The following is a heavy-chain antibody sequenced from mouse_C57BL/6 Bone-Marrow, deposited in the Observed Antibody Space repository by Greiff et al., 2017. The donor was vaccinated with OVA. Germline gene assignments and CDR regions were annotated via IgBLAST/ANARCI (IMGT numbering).Heavy chain of an antibody. D-gene: IGHD1-1*01. J-gene: IGHJ3*01. CDR1: GYTFTSYW. V-gene: IGHV1-50*01. CDR3: VSLLWAWFAY. Sequence: QVQLQQPGAELVKPGASVKLSCKASGYTFTSYWMQWVKQRPGQGLEWIGEIDPSDSYTNYNQKFKGKATLTVDTSSSTADMQLSSLTAEDSAVDYCVSLLWAWFAYWGQGTLVTVSA. CDR2: IDPSDSYT.